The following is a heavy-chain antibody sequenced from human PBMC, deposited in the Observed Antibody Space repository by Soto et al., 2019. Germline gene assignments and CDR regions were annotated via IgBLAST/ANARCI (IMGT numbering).Heavy chain of an antibody. Sequence: QVQLVESGVGLVKPGGSLRLSCAASGFTFSDYYMSWIRQAPGKGLEWVSYITRSSTYTNYADSVKGRFTISRDNAQNSLYLQMNRLRAEDTAVYYCARPQGGGYALNYWGQGTLVTVSS. D-gene: IGHD5-12*01. CDR2: ITRSSTYT. CDR3: ARPQGGGYALNY. J-gene: IGHJ4*02. V-gene: IGHV3-11*05. CDR1: GFTFSDYY.